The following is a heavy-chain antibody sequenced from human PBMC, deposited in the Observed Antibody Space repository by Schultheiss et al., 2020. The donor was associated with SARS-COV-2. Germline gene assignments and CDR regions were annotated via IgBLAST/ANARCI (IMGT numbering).Heavy chain of an antibody. CDR1: GFTFSDYW. J-gene: IGHJ6*02. CDR3: ARAGEGRYYYYGMDV. Sequence: GGSLRLSCAASGFTFSDYWMHWVRQAPGKGLVWVSRINSDGSSTSYADSVKGRFTISRDNAKNTLYLQMNSLRAEDTAVYYCARAGEGRYYYYGMDVWGQGTTVTVSS. D-gene: IGHD3-16*01. V-gene: IGHV3-74*01. CDR2: INSDGSST.